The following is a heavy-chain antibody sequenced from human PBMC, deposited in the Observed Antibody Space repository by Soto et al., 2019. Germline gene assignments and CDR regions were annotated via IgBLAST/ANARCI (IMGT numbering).Heavy chain of an antibody. CDR3: ARAKKLELLSHYYGMDV. V-gene: IGHV3-33*01. J-gene: IGHJ6*02. D-gene: IGHD1-7*01. Sequence: GGSLRLSCAASGFTFSSYGMHWVRQAPGKGLEWVAVIWYDGSNKYYADSVKGRFTISRDNSKNTLYLQMNSLRAEDTAVYYCARAKKLELLSHYYGMDVWGQGTTVTVSS. CDR1: GFTFSSYG. CDR2: IWYDGSNK.